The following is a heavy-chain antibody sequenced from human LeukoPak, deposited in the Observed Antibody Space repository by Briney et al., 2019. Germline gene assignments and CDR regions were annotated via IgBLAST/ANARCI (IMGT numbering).Heavy chain of an antibody. CDR3: ARDVTYCSSTSCFFGY. J-gene: IGHJ4*02. CDR1: GFTFSSYG. D-gene: IGHD2-2*01. V-gene: IGHV3-33*01. CDR2: IWYDGSNK. Sequence: GRSLRLSCAASGFTFSSYGMHWVRQAPGKGLEWVAVIWYDGSNKYYADSVKGRFTISRDNSKSTLYLQMNSLRAEDTAVYYCARDVTYCSSTSCFFGYWGQGTLVTVSS.